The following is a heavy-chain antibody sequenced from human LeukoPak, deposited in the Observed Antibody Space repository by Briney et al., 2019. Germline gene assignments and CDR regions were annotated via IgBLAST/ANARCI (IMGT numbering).Heavy chain of an antibody. J-gene: IGHJ6*02. D-gene: IGHD4-23*01. Sequence: GGSLRLSCAASGFTVSSNYMSWVRQAPGKGLEWVSVIYSSGSTYYADSVKGRFTISRDNSKNTLYLQMNSLRAEDTAVYYCARDRSKVVTPFGDYYYYGMDVWGQGTTVTVSS. CDR3: ARDRSKVVTPFGDYYYYGMDV. CDR1: GFTVSSNY. V-gene: IGHV3-53*01. CDR2: IYSSGST.